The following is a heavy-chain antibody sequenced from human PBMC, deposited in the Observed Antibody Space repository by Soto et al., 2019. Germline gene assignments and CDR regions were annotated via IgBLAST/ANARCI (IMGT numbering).Heavy chain of an antibody. CDR1: GGSIKVGGYY. CDR3: ARLAYSHYST. Sequence: SESLYVTCTGSGGSIKVGGYYWGWIRQPPGKGLEWVATIYYSGTTYYNPSLKSRLTISLDTSRNQFSLDLTSVTAADTAVYYCARLAYSHYSTWGQGTLVTVSS. CDR2: IYYSGTT. D-gene: IGHD5-12*01. V-gene: IGHV4-39*01. J-gene: IGHJ4*02.